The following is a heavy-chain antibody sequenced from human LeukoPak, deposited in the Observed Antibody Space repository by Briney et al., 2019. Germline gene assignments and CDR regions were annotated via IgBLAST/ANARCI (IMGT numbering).Heavy chain of an antibody. D-gene: IGHD3-22*01. V-gene: IGHV4-61*02. Sequence: SETLSLTCTVSGGSISSGSYYWSWIRQPAGKGLEWIGRIYTSGSTNYNPSLKSRVTISVDTSKNQFSLKLSSVTAADTAVCYCARDTSWGYDSSDAFDIWGQGTMVTVSS. CDR3: ARDTSWGYDSSDAFDI. CDR1: GGSISSGSYY. J-gene: IGHJ3*02. CDR2: IYTSGST.